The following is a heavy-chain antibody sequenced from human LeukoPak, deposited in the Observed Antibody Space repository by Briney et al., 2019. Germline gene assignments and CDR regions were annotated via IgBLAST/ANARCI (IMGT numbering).Heavy chain of an antibody. CDR2: IYYSGST. Sequence: PSETLSLTCTVSGGSVSSGSYYWSWIRQPPGKGLEWIGYIYYSGSTNYNPSLKSRVTISVDTSKNQFSLKLSSVTAADTAVYYCARAAATFDSWGQGTPVTVSS. CDR1: GGSVSSGSYY. CDR3: ARAAATFDS. V-gene: IGHV4-61*01. D-gene: IGHD6-13*01. J-gene: IGHJ4*02.